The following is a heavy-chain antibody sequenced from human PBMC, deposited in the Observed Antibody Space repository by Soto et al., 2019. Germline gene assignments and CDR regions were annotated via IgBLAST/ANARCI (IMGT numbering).Heavy chain of an antibody. J-gene: IGHJ4*02. CDR2: ISAYNGNA. V-gene: IGHV1-18*01. CDR1: GYTFTSYG. CDR3: ATHYTVPAPPFI. D-gene: IGHD3-3*01. Sequence: ASVKVSCKASGYTFTSYGISWVRQAPGQGLEWMGWISAYNGNANYAQKLQGRVTMTTDTSTSTAYMELSSLRSEDTAVYYCATHYTVPAPPFIWGQGTLVTVSS.